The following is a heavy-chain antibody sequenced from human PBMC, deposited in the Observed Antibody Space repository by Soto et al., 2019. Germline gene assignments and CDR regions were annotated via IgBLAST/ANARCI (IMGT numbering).Heavy chain of an antibody. CDR1: GFTFSTYS. V-gene: IGHV3-21*01. Sequence: EVQLVESGGGLVKPGGSLRLFCAASGFTFSTYSMNWVRQAPGKGLEWVSSISSSTSYIFYAHSVKGRFTISRDNAKNSLHLQMNSLRAEDTAVYYCARDGGSLVVAAMFDHWGQGTLVTVSS. J-gene: IGHJ4*02. CDR2: ISSSTSYI. CDR3: ARDGGSLVVAAMFDH. D-gene: IGHD2-15*01.